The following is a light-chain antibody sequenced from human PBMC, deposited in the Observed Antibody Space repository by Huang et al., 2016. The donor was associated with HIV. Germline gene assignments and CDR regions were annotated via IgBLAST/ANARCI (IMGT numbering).Light chain of an antibody. CDR2: DAS. J-gene: IGKJ1*01. CDR1: QDISNY. V-gene: IGKV1-33*01. CDR3: QHYDNLRT. Sequence: DIQMTQSPSSLSASVGDRVTITCQASQDISNYLTWYQQKPGKAPKLLIYDASNVETGVSSRFSGSGSGTDFTFTISSLQPEDIATYYCQHYDNLRTFGQGTKVEIK.